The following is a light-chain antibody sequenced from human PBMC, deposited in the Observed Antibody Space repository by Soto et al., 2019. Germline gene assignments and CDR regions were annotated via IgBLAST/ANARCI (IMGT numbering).Light chain of an antibody. CDR3: QQFESYPST. V-gene: IGKV1-9*01. CDR1: QGISSF. J-gene: IGKJ4*01. Sequence: IQFTQTPSSLSASVGDRVTITCRASQGISSFLAWYQQKPGKAPKLLIYAASSLQSGVPSRFSGSGFGTDSTLTITSLQPEDFAPYYCQQFESYPSTFGGGTKVDIK. CDR2: AAS.